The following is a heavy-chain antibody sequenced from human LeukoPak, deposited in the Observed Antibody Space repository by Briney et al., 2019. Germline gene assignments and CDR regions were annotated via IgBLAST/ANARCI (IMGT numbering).Heavy chain of an antibody. D-gene: IGHD6-25*01. J-gene: IGHJ4*02. CDR2: IYYSGST. CDR1: GYSISSSSYY. Sequence: PSETLSLTCTVSGYSISSSSYYWGWIRQPPGKGLEWIGSIYYSGSTYYNPSLKSRVTISVDTSKNQFSLKLSSVTAADTAVYYCARVGRALAVGYFDYWGQGTLVTVSS. CDR3: ARVGRALAVGYFDY. V-gene: IGHV4-39*07.